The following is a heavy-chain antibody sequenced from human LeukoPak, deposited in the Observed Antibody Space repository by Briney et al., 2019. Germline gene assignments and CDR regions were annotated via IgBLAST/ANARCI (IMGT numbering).Heavy chain of an antibody. D-gene: IGHD3-10*01. J-gene: IGHJ5*02. CDR1: GYTFTGYY. CDR2: INPNSGGT. CDR3: ARDRYTMVRGVPNWFDP. Sequence: GESLKISCKGSGYTFTGYYMHWVRQAPGQGLEWMGWINPNSGGTNYAQKFQGRVTMTRDTSISTAYMELSRLRSDDTAVYYCARDRYTMVRGVPNWFDPWGQGTLVTVSS. V-gene: IGHV1-2*02.